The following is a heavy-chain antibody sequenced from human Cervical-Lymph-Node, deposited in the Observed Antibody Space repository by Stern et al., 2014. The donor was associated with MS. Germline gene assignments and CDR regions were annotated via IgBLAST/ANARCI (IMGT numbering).Heavy chain of an antibody. Sequence: EVQLVESGPEVKRPGESLKISCQASGYTFTSYWIGWVRQMLGKGLEWIAIIFPGGSDIRYSPSFQGQVTISADKSSSTAYLQWNTLKASDTAIYYCARQRYFDYWGQGTLVTVSS. CDR3: ARQRYFDY. V-gene: IGHV5-51*01. J-gene: IGHJ4*02. CDR2: IFPGGSDI. CDR1: GYTFTSYW.